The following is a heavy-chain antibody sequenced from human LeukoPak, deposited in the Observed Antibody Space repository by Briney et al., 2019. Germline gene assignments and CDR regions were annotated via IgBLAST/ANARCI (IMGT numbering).Heavy chain of an antibody. V-gene: IGHV3-23*01. CDR1: GFTFSSYA. D-gene: IGHD3-22*01. Sequence: GGSLRLSCVASGFTFSSYAMSWVRQAAGKGLEWVSSTSSSGETTYCADSEKGRFTISRDNSRNTLYLQMNSLRAEDTAVYYCAKDRPNYYGTNGHYYRRDGDCWGQGTLVTVSS. J-gene: IGHJ4*02. CDR3: AKDRPNYYGTNGHYYRRDGDC. CDR2: TSSSGETT.